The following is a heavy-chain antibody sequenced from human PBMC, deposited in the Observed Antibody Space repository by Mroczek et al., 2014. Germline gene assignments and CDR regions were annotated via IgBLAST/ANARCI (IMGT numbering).Heavy chain of an antibody. CDR3: ARLRSYDSSGYAFDI. CDR1: GGSISSGSYY. V-gene: IGHV4-61*02. D-gene: IGHD3-22*01. Sequence: QVQLQQWGPGLVKPSQTLSLTCTVSGGSISSGSYYWSWIRQPAGKGLEWIGRIYTSGSTNYNPSLKSRVTISVDTSKNQFSLKLSSVTAADTAVYYCARLRSYDSSGYAFDIWGQGTMVTVSS. CDR2: IYTSGST. J-gene: IGHJ3*02.